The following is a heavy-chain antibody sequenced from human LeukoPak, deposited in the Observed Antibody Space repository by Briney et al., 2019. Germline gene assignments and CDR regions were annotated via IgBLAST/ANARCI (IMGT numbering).Heavy chain of an antibody. CDR3: ARESRYFDTFEY. D-gene: IGHD3-9*01. CDR2: VYATGST. Sequence: PSETLSLTCTVSGGSVSSGSDYWSWIRLPAGKGLEWIGRVYATGSTNYNPSLKSRVTISLDTSKNQLSLKLSSVTAADTAVYYCARESRYFDTFEYWGQGTLVTVSS. J-gene: IGHJ4*02. V-gene: IGHV4-61*02. CDR1: GGSVSSGSDY.